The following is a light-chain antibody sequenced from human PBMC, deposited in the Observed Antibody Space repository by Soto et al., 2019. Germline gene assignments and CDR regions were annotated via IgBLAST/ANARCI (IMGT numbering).Light chain of an antibody. CDR1: QSISSW. J-gene: IGKJ1*01. V-gene: IGKV1-5*03. CDR2: KAS. Sequence: DIQMTQSPSTLSASVGDRVTITCRASQSISSWLAWYQQKPGKAPKLLIYKASSLESGVPSRFSGSGSGTEFTLTISSLQPDDFATYYCQQYNSGFGQGNKVEIK. CDR3: QQYNSG.